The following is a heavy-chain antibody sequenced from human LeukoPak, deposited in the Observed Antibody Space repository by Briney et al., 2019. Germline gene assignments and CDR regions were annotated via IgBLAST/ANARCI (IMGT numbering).Heavy chain of an antibody. CDR3: ARAPYYFDTNDYYPY. CDR1: GYTFTRYV. Sequence: ASVKVSCKASGYTFTRYVISWVRQAPGQGVEWMGWISAYNGKPNYAQKLQARVTMTTDTSTTTAYMELRSLRSDDTAVYYCARAPYYFDTNDYYPYWGQGTLVTVSS. J-gene: IGHJ4*02. CDR2: ISAYNGKP. D-gene: IGHD3-22*01. V-gene: IGHV1-18*01.